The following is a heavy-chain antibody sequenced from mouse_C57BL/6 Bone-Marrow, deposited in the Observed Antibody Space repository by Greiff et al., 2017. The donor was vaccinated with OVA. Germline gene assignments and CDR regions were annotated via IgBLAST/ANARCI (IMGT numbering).Heavy chain of an antibody. CDR1: GYAFTNYL. D-gene: IGHD2-2*01. CDR2: INPGSGGT. V-gene: IGHV1-54*01. Sequence: QVQLKQSGAELVRPGTSVKVSCKASGYAFTNYLIEWVKQRPGQGLEWIGVINPGSGGTNYNEKFKGKATLTADKSSSTAYMQLSSLTSEDSAVYFCARGAVTTPFAYWGQGTLVTVSA. J-gene: IGHJ3*01. CDR3: ARGAVTTPFAY.